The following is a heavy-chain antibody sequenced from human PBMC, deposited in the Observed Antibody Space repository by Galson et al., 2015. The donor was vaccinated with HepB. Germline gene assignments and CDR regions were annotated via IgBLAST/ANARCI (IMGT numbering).Heavy chain of an antibody. J-gene: IGHJ4*02. CDR2: IDWDDDK. V-gene: IGHV2-70*04. D-gene: IGHD6-6*01. CDR3: ARSSSIAALFDY. CDR1: GFSLSTSGVR. Sequence: PALVKPTQTLTLTCTFSGFSLSTSGVRVSWIRQPPGKALEWLARIDWDDDKFYSTSLKTRLTISKDTSKNQVVLTMTNMDPVDTATYYCARSSSIAALFDYWGQGTLVTVSS.